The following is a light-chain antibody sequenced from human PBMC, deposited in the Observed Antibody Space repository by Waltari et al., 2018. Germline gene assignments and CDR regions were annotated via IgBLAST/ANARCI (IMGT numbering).Light chain of an antibody. V-gene: IGKV3-20*01. CDR1: QTVSGRS. CDR3: QQYATSPA. J-gene: IGKJ1*01. CDR2: GAS. Sequence: IVLTQSPGTLSLSPGERATLSCRASQTVSGRSFALYQQKPGQAPRLLISGASSRATGIPDRFSGSGSGTDFTLAISRLEPEDFAVYYCQQYATSPAFGQGTTVEIK.